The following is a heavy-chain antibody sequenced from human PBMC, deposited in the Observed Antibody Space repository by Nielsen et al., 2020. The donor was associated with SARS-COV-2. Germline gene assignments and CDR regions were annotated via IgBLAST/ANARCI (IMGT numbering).Heavy chain of an antibody. CDR3: TRGSYSSTFDY. V-gene: IGHV3-49*03. J-gene: IGHJ4*02. CDR2: IRSKAYGGTT. Sequence: GESLKISCTASGFTFGDYAMSWFRQAPGKGLEWVGFIRSKAYGGTTEYAASVKGRFTISRDDSKSIAYLQMNSLKTEDTAVYYCTRGSYSSTFDYWGQGTLVTVSS. D-gene: IGHD6-13*01. CDR1: GFTFGDYA.